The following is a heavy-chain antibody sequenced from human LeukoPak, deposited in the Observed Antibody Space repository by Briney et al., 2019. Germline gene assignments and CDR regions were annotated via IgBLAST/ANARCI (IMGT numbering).Heavy chain of an antibody. V-gene: IGHV3-30-3*01. D-gene: IGHD3-10*01. CDR2: ISYDGSNK. J-gene: IGHJ6*02. Sequence: QTGGSLRLSCAASGFTFSSYAMHWVRQAPGKGLEWVAVISYDGSNKYYADSVKGRFTISRDNSKNTLYLQMNSLRAEDTAVYYCARDHANVDTMVRGVIKPAVYYYYGMDVWGQGTTVTVSS. CDR1: GFTFSSYA. CDR3: ARDHANVDTMVRGVIKPAVYYYYGMDV.